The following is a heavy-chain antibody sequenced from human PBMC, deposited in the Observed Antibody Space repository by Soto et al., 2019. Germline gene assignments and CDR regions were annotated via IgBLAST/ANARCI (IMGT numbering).Heavy chain of an antibody. Sequence: PSETLSLTCTVSGGSISSDDYYWSWIRQAPGRGLEWIGYIHSSGSIYYNPSLKSRATMSIDTAGNQFSLKVSSVTVADTAGYYCARDLDGLSDDTSGPFPRPGWGQGTLVTVSS. D-gene: IGHD3-22*01. CDR2: IHSSGSI. CDR3: ARDLDGLSDDTSGPFPRPG. J-gene: IGHJ1*01. CDR1: GGSISSDDYY. V-gene: IGHV4-30-4*01.